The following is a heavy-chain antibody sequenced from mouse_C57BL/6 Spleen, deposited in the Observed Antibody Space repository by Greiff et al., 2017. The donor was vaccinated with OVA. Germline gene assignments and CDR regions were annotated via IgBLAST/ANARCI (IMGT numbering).Heavy chain of an antibody. CDR3: ARALFITTVVATRD. V-gene: IGHV1-85*01. CDR2: IYPRDGST. CDR1: GYTFTSYD. Sequence: LMESGPELVKPGASVKLSCKASGYTFTSYDINWVKQRPGQGLEWIGWIYPRDGSTKYNEKFKGKATLTVDTSSSTAYMELHSLTSEDSAVYFCARALFITTVVATRDWGQGTTLTVSS. J-gene: IGHJ2*01. D-gene: IGHD1-1*01.